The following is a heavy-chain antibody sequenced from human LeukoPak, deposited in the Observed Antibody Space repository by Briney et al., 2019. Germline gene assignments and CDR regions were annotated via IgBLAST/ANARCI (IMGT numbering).Heavy chain of an antibody. J-gene: IGHJ4*02. Sequence: SETLSLTCTVSGGSISSYYWSWIRQPPGKGLEWIGYIYYSGSTNYNPSLKSRVTISVDTSKNQFSLKLSSVTAADAAVYYCAGRAVADPRSVDYWGQGTLVTVSS. CDR2: IYYSGST. V-gene: IGHV4-59*08. CDR3: AGRAVADPRSVDY. D-gene: IGHD6-19*01. CDR1: GGSISSYY.